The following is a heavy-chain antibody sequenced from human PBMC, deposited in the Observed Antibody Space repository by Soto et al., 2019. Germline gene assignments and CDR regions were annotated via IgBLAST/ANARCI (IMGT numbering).Heavy chain of an antibody. D-gene: IGHD3-16*02. V-gene: IGHV4-31*03. Sequence: QVQLQESGPGLLKPSQTLSLTCTVSGGSISSGGYYWSWIRQHPGKGLEWIVYIYYSGSTYYNPSLKSRVTIAVDTSKNQFPLKLSSVTAADTAVYYCASTPVNGQSRYYYYGMDVWGQGTTVTVSS. CDR3: ASTPVNGQSRYYYYGMDV. CDR2: IYYSGST. J-gene: IGHJ6*02. CDR1: GGSISSGGYY.